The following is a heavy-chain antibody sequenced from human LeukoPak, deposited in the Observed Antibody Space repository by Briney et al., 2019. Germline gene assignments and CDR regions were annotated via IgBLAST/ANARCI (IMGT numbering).Heavy chain of an antibody. D-gene: IGHD3-16*01. CDR3: AKDGGSSGSLYYFDY. Sequence: PGGSLRLSCAASGFTFGSYATSWVRQGPGKGLEWVSAIGVSGGNTYYADSVKGRFTISRDNSKNTLYLQMNSLRAEDTAIYYCAKDGGSSGSLYYFDYWGQGTLVTVSS. CDR1: GFTFGSYA. CDR2: IGVSGGNT. J-gene: IGHJ4*02. V-gene: IGHV3-23*01.